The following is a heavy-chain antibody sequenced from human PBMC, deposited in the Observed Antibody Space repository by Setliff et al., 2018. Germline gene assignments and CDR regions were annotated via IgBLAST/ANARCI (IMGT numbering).Heavy chain of an antibody. CDR3: ARESTELGHVYYASGSYPFDY. D-gene: IGHD3-10*01. Sequence: GGSLRLSCAASGFTFKTYAMSWVRQAPGKGLEWVSSITGSGGDRDDADSVKGRFTISRDHAKETLYLPMNRLRAEDSAVYYCARESTELGHVYYASGSYPFDYWGQGTLGTVSS. V-gene: IGHV3-23*01. CDR2: ITGSGGDR. J-gene: IGHJ4*02. CDR1: GFTFKTYA.